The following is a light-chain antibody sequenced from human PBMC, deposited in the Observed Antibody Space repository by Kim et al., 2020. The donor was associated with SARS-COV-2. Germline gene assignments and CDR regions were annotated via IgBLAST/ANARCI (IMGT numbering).Light chain of an antibody. CDR2: QDT. J-gene: IGLJ3*02. CDR3: QAWDSSTKGV. CDR1: KLGDKY. Sequence: SYELTQPPSVSVSPGQTASITCSGDKLGDKYVCWYQQKPGQSPVPVIFQDTKRPSGIPERFSGSKSGNTATLTISGTQPTDEAYYYCQAWDSSTKGVFGG. V-gene: IGLV3-1*01.